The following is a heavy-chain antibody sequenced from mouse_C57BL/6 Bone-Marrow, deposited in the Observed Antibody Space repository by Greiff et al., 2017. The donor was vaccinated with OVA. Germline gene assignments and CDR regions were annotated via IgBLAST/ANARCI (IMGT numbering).Heavy chain of an antibody. V-gene: IGHV1-55*01. D-gene: IGHD1-1*01. CDR1: GYTFTSYW. J-gene: IGHJ2*01. CDR2: IYPGSGST. Sequence: QVQLKQPGAELVKPGASVKMSCKASGYTFTSYWLTWVKQRPGQGLEWIGDIYPGSGSTNYNEKFKSKATLTVDTSSSTAYMQLSSLTSEDSAVYYCARGGLLRNYFDYWGQGTTLTVSS. CDR3: ARGGLLRNYFDY.